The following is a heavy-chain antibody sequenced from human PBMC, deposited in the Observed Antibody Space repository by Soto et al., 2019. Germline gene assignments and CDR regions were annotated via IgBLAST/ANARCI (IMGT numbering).Heavy chain of an antibody. CDR1: GFTFSSYE. V-gene: IGHV3-48*03. J-gene: IGHJ4*02. D-gene: IGHD2-21*01. CDR3: ARARSSPNCGGDCYSDY. CDR2: ISSSGSTI. Sequence: GGSLRLSCAASGFTFSSYEMNWVRQAPGKGLEWVSYISSSGSTIYYADSVKGRFTISRDNAKNSLYLQMNSLRAEDTAVYYCARARSSPNCGGDCYSDYWGQGTLVTVSS.